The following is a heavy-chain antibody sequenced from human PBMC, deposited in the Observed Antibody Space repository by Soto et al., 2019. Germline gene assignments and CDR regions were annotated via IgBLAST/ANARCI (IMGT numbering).Heavy chain of an antibody. J-gene: IGHJ4*02. CDR3: ARAIGGVEWELPSDY. CDR1: GFTFSSYS. CDR2: ISSSSSTI. Sequence: EVQLVESGGGLVQPGGSLRLSCAASGFTFSSYSMNWVRQAPGKGLEWVSYISSSSSTIYYADSVKGRFTISSDNAKNSLYLQMNSLRDEDTAVYYCARAIGGVEWELPSDYWGQGTLVTVSS. D-gene: IGHD1-26*01. V-gene: IGHV3-48*02.